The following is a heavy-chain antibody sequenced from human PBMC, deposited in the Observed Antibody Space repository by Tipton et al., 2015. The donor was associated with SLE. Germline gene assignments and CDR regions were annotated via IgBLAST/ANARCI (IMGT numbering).Heavy chain of an antibody. D-gene: IGHD3-3*01. Sequence: SLRLSCAASGFTFSSYAMSWVRQAPGKGLEWVSAISGSGGSTYYADSVKGRFTISRDSSKNTLYLQMNSLRAEDTAVYYCARWRVEDYFDYWGQGTLVTVSS. CDR2: ISGSGGST. J-gene: IGHJ4*02. V-gene: IGHV3-23*01. CDR1: GFTFSSYA. CDR3: ARWRVEDYFDY.